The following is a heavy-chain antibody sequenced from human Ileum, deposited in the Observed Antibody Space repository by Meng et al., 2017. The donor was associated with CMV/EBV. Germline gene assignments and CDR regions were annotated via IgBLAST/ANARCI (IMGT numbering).Heavy chain of an antibody. D-gene: IGHD2-15*01. CDR3: ARGVAGGPFDY. CDR1: GGSFSGYY. Sequence: LHRWGSGLLKPSVTLSLTCAVAGGSFSGYYWSWIRQPPGKGLEWIGEINHSGSTNYNPSLKSRVTISVDTSKNQFFLKLSSVTAADTAVYYCARGVAGGPFDYWGQGTLVTVSS. CDR2: INHSGST. J-gene: IGHJ4*02. V-gene: IGHV4-34*01.